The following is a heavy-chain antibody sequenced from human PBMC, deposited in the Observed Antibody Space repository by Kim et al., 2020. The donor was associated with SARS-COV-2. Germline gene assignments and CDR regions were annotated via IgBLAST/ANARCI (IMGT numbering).Heavy chain of an antibody. Sequence: GGSLRLSCAASGFTFTSNAMSWVRQAPGKGLEWVSGISGGGGGPYYADSVKGRVTISRDNSKNTLYLQMNSLKAEDTAVYYCAKGHDDFWSGFYSFDYWGQGTLVTVSS. CDR2: ISGGGGGP. CDR1: GFTFTSNA. CDR3: AKGHDDFWSGFYSFDY. J-gene: IGHJ4*02. D-gene: IGHD3-3*01. V-gene: IGHV3-23*01.